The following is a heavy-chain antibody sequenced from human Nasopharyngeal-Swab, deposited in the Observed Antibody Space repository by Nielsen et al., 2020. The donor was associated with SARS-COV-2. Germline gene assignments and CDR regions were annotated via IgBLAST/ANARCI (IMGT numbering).Heavy chain of an antibody. J-gene: IGHJ5*02. CDR2: TYYRSKWYN. Sequence: WIRQSPSRGLEWLGRTYYRSKWYNDYAVSVKSRITINPDTSKNQFSLQLNSVTPEDTAVYYCARDLIDGRAEFDPWGQGTLGTVSS. V-gene: IGHV6-1*01. CDR3: ARDLIDGRAEFDP. D-gene: IGHD2/OR15-2a*01.